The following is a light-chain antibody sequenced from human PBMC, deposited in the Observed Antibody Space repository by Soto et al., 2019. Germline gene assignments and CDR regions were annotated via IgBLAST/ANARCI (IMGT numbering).Light chain of an antibody. J-gene: IGKJ1*01. Sequence: DIQMTQSPSTLSASVGDRVTITCRASQSISSWLAWYQQKPGRAPKLLIYAASSLQSGVQSRFSGSGSGTDFTLTISSLQPDVFATYYCQQYNTYWTFGQGTKVEIK. CDR2: AAS. CDR1: QSISSW. V-gene: IGKV1-5*01. CDR3: QQYNTYWT.